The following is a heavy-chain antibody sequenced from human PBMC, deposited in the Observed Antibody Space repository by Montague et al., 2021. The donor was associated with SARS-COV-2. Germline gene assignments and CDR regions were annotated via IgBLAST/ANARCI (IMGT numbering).Heavy chain of an antibody. J-gene: IGHJ6*02. Sequence: CAISGDSVASNSPAWDWNRLYSTKGPDWLGRTYFKSKWYNDYALSVKSRITINPDTSKNQFSLQLNSVTPEDTAVYYCARGQQWLGAVYYYYGMDVWGQGTTVTVSS. V-gene: IGHV6-1*01. D-gene: IGHD6-19*01. CDR3: ARGQQWLGAVYYYYGMDV. CDR2: TYFKSKWYN. CDR1: GDSVASNSPA.